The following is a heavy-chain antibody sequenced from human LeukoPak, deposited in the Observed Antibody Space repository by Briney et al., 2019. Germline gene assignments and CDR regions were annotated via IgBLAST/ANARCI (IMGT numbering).Heavy chain of an antibody. V-gene: IGHV3-48*03. J-gene: IGHJ4*02. CDR3: ARAGSALPCFDY. D-gene: IGHD6-19*01. CDR1: GFTFSSYE. Sequence: PGGSLRLSCAASGFTFSSYEMNWVRQAPGKGLECVSYISSSGSSIYYADSVKGRFTISRDNAKKSLYLQMNSLRAEDTAVYYCARAGSALPCFDYWGQGTLVTVSS. CDR2: ISSSGSSI.